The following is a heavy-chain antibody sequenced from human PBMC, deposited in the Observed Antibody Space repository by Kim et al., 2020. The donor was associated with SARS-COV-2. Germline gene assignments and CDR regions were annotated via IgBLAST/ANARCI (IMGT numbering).Heavy chain of an antibody. V-gene: IGHV3-49*04. CDR2: ISSNAYGALA. Sequence: GGSLRLSCTASGFTFGDYAMNWVRQAPGKGLEWVGFISSNAYGALAEYAATVKGRFTISRDDSKSIAYLKMTSLKTEDTAVYYYSHDSNGYSYSFDYWGQGALGTVSS. CDR1: GFTFGDYA. J-gene: IGHJ4*02. D-gene: IGHD3-22*01. CDR3: SHDSNGYSYSFDY.